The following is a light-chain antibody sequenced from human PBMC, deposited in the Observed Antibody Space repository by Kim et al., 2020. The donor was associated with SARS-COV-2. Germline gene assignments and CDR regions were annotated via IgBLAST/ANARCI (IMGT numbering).Light chain of an antibody. V-gene: IGKV1-5*03. CDR1: QSISSW. Sequence: ASVVDRVTITCRASQSISSWLAWYQQKPGKALKHLIYKASSLESGVPSRFSGSGSGTEFTLTISSLQPDDFATYYCQQYNSYSKYTFGQGTKLEI. J-gene: IGKJ2*01. CDR2: KAS. CDR3: QQYNSYSKYT.